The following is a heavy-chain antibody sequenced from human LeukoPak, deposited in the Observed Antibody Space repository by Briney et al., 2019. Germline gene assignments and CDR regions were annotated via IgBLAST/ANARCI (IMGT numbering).Heavy chain of an antibody. CDR2: INHSGST. CDR3: ARGAVAGTSPLDY. Sequence: SSETLSLTCAVYGGSFSGYYWSWIRQPPGKGLEWIGEINHSGSTNYNPSLKGRVTISVDTSKNQFSLKLSSVTAADTAVYYCARGAVAGTSPLDYWGQGTLVTVSS. CDR1: GGSFSGYY. V-gene: IGHV4-34*01. D-gene: IGHD6-19*01. J-gene: IGHJ4*02.